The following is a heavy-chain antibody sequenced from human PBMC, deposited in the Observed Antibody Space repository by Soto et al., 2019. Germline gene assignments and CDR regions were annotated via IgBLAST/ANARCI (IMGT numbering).Heavy chain of an antibody. V-gene: IGHV5-51*01. D-gene: IGHD1-26*01. Sequence: GESLKISCKVSGYSFTSYWIGWVRQMPGKGLEWMGIIYPGDSDTRYSPSFQGQVTISADKSISTAYLQWSSLKASDTAMYYCARLVGSYYYYYGMDVWGQGTTVTVSS. CDR2: IYPGDSDT. CDR3: ARLVGSYYYYYGMDV. CDR1: GYSFTSYW. J-gene: IGHJ6*02.